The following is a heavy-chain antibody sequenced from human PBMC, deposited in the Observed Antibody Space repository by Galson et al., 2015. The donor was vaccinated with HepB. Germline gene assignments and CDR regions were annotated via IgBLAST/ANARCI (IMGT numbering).Heavy chain of an antibody. J-gene: IGHJ4*02. D-gene: IGHD2-15*01. V-gene: IGHV3-48*01. CDR2: IKSDGKNI. CDR3: VRDRARQTTGYFDL. Sequence: SLRLSCAVSGFAFSRFSMNWVRQVPGKGLEWVSYIKSDGKNIYYAGSVKGRFTISSDNAKNSMYLHMNSLSAEDTAVYYCVRDRARQTTGYFDLWGRGALVTVSS. CDR1: GFAFSRFS.